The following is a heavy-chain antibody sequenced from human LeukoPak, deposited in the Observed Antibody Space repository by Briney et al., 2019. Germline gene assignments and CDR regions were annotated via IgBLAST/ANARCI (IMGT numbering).Heavy chain of an antibody. CDR3: ARDHGDYYFDY. D-gene: IGHD4-17*01. CDR1: RFTVNNHW. J-gene: IGHJ4*02. Sequence: PGGSLRLSCAASRFTVNNHWMHWVRQAPGKGLVWVSRIKSDGSSTNYADSVKGRFTISRDNARNTLYLQMNSLRAGDTAMYFCARDHGDYYFDYWGPGTLVTVSS. V-gene: IGHV3-74*01. CDR2: IKSDGSST.